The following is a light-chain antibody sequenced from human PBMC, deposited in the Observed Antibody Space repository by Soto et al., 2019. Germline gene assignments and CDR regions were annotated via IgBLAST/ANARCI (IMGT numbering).Light chain of an antibody. CDR2: GAS. CDR3: QQYGSSGT. V-gene: IGKV3-20*01. Sequence: EIVLTQSPGTLSLSAGERATLSCRASQSVSNNYLAWYQQKPGQAPRLLIYGASNRATGIPDRFSGSVSGTDFTLTISRLEPEDFAVYYCQQYGSSGTFGQGTKVDIK. CDR1: QSVSNNY. J-gene: IGKJ1*01.